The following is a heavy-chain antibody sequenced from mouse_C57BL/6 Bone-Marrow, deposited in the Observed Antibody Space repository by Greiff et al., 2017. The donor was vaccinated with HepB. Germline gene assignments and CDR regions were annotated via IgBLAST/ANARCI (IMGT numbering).Heavy chain of an antibody. D-gene: IGHD1-1*01. Sequence: VQLQQSGAELVKPGASVKLSCKASGYTFTSYDINWVKQRPGQGLEWIGWIYPRDGSTKYNEKFKGKATLTVDTSSSTAYMELHSLTSEDSAVYFCARGPYYYGSSHWYFDVWGTGTTVTVSS. CDR1: GYTFTSYD. V-gene: IGHV1-85*01. CDR3: ARGPYYYGSSHWYFDV. CDR2: IYPRDGST. J-gene: IGHJ1*03.